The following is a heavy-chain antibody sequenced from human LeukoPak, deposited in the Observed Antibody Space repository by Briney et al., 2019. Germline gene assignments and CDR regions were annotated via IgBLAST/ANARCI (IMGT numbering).Heavy chain of an antibody. V-gene: IGHV3-48*01. J-gene: IGHJ4*02. D-gene: IGHD2-15*01. CDR1: GFTFSSYS. CDR2: ISGSSSTI. CDR3: AKYCSGGNCYSGLY. Sequence: PGGSLRLSCAASGFTFSSYSMNWVRQAPGKGLEWVSYISGSSSTIYYADSVKGRFTISRDNAKNSLYLQMNSLRAEDTAVYYCAKYCSGGNCYSGLYWGQGTLVTVSS.